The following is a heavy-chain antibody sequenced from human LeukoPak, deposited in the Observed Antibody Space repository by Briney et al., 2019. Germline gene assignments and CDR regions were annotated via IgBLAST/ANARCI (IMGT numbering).Heavy chain of an antibody. V-gene: IGHV4-59*08. J-gene: IGHJ4*02. CDR1: GASISSYY. Sequence: PSETLSLTCIVSGASISSYYWRWLRQPPGKGLEWIGYISYSGTTHYNPSLDSRVTISVDTSKNQFSLKLRSVTAADTAAYYCARHGVYYASGSPSFDYWGQGTLVTVSS. CDR2: ISYSGTT. CDR3: ARHGVYYASGSPSFDY. D-gene: IGHD3-10*01.